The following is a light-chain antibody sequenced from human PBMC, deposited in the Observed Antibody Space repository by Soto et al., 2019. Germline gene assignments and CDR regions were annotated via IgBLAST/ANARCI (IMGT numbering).Light chain of an antibody. V-gene: IGKV1-5*01. J-gene: IGKJ1*01. Sequence: DIQMTQSPSTLSASVGDRVTITCRASQSIVRWLAWYQQKPGKAPKLLIYDASSLESGVPSRFSGSGSGTEFTLTISSLQPDDFATYYCQQYNSYSRTFGQGTKVAIK. CDR2: DAS. CDR1: QSIVRW. CDR3: QQYNSYSRT.